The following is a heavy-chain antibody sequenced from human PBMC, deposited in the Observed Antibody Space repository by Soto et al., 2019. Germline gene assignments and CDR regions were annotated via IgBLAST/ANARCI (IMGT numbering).Heavy chain of an antibody. V-gene: IGHV4-59*01. CDR3: ARHGSASTAFDI. D-gene: IGHD1-26*01. CDR1: GGSISSDY. CDR2: IYYSGST. J-gene: IGHJ6*02. Sequence: SETLSLTGTVAGGSISSDYGSWIRQAPGKGLEWIGYIYYSGSTNYNPSLKSRVTISVDTSKNQFSLKLSSVTAADTAVYYCARHGSASTAFDIRAQGTTVPVSS.